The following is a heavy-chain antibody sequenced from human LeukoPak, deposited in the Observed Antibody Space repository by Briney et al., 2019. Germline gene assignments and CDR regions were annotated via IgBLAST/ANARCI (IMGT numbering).Heavy chain of an antibody. CDR1: GYTFTSHG. CDR2: VSTYNGNT. D-gene: IGHD5-18*01. V-gene: IGHV1-18*04. CDR3: ARDVDTATDQINDY. J-gene: IGHJ4*02. Sequence: ASVTVSCKASGYTFTSHGISWVRQAPGQGVEWMGWVSTYNGNTNYVPKYQGRVTMTTDTSTSTAYMELRSLRSDDTAVYYCARDVDTATDQINDYWGQGTLVTVSS.